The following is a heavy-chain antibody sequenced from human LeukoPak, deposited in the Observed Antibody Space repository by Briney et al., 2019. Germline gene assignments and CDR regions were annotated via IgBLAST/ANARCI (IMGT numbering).Heavy chain of an antibody. CDR1: GGSISDYY. J-gene: IGHJ4*02. CDR2: IHYSGST. D-gene: IGHD3-10*01. V-gene: IGHV4-59*08. Sequence: SETQSLTCTVSGGSISDYYWSWIRQPPGKGLEWIGYIHYSGSTDYNPSLKSRVTISVDTSKNQFSLKLSSVTAADTAVYYCTRHLDYYGSGSYEYWGQGTLVTVSS. CDR3: TRHLDYYGSGSYEY.